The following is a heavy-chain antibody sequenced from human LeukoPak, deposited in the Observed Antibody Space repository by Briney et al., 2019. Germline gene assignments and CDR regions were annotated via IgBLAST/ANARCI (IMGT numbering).Heavy chain of an antibody. V-gene: IGHV4-31*03. CDR1: GGSISSDAYY. J-gene: IGHJ4*02. Sequence: SETLSLTCTVSGGSISSDAYYWTWIRQHPGKGLERIGYIYYTGGTYYNPSLESRVTISVDTSKNQFSLRLNSVTAADTAVYYCARVPRHTAMVVDNWGQGTLVTVSS. D-gene: IGHD5-18*01. CDR3: ARVPRHTAMVVDN. CDR2: IYYTGGT.